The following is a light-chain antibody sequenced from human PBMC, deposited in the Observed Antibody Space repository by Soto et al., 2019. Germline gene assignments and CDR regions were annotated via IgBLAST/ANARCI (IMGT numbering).Light chain of an antibody. CDR1: RSFSSSY. Sequence: EIVLTQSPGTLSLSPGESTTLSCRASRSFSSSYLAWYQQQPGQAPRLLIYAASSRATGIPDRFRGSGSATDFTLTISRLEPEDSAVYYCQQYGPSPPYTFGQGTKLEIK. J-gene: IGKJ2*01. CDR3: QQYGPSPPYT. V-gene: IGKV3-20*01. CDR2: AAS.